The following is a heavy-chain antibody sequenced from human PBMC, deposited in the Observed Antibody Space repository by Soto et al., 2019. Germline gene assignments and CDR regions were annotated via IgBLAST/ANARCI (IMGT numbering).Heavy chain of an antibody. Sequence: QVQLQESGPGLVKPSQTLSLTCTVSGGSISSGDYYWRWIRQPPGKGLEWIGYIYYSWRTYYNPSLMSRVTRSVEPSKTHFSLKPRCVSCAYTAVYYCARGPLKSTPYYYGMDVWGQGTKVTVSS. J-gene: IGHJ6*02. V-gene: IGHV4-30-4*01. CDR1: GGSISSGDYY. CDR3: ARGPLKSTPYYYGMDV. CDR2: IYYSWRT.